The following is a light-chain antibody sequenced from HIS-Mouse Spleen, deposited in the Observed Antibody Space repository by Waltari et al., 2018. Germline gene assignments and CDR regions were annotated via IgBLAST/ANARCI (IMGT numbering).Light chain of an antibody. CDR2: EVS. CDR3: SSYAGSNNLGV. Sequence: QSALTQPPSASGSPGQSVTISCTGTSSDVGGYHHVSWYQQHPGKAPKRMIYEVSKRPSGVPDRFSGSKSGNTASLTVSGLQAEDEADYYCSSYAGSNNLGVFGGGTKLTVL. CDR1: SSDVGGYHH. V-gene: IGLV2-8*01. J-gene: IGLJ2*01.